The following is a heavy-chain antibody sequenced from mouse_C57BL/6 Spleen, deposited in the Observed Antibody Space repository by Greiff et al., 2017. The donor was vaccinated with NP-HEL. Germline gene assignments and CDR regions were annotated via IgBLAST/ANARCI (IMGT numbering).Heavy chain of an antibody. D-gene: IGHD3-2*01. Sequence: DVHLVESGPGLVKPSQSLSLTCSVTGYSITSGYYWNWIRQFPGNKLEWMGYISYDGSNNYNPSLKNRISITRDTSKNQFFLKLNSVTTEDTATYYCAREGLTRQPLYAMDYWGQGTSVTVSS. CDR2: ISYDGSN. J-gene: IGHJ4*01. V-gene: IGHV3-6*01. CDR1: GYSITSGYY. CDR3: AREGLTRQPLYAMDY.